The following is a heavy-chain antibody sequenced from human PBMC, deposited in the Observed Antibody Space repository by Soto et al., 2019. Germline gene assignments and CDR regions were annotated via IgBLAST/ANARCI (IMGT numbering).Heavy chain of an antibody. J-gene: IGHJ6*02. CDR2: INHSGST. CDR3: ARGPLLYYYGMDV. CDR1: GGSFSGYY. V-gene: IGHV4-34*01. Sequence: PSETLSLTCAVYGGSFSGYYWSWIRQPPGKGLEWIGEINHSGSTNYNPSLKSRVTISVDTSKNQFSLKLSSVTAADTAVYYCARGPLLYYYGMDVWGQGTTVTVSS. D-gene: IGHD3-10*01.